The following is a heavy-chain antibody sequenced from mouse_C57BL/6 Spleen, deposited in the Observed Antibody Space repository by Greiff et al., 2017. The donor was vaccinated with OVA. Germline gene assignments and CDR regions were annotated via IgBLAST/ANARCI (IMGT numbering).Heavy chain of an antibody. J-gene: IGHJ2*01. D-gene: IGHD4-1*01. CDR2: ISDGGSYT. V-gene: IGHV5-4*03. CDR3: ASVGLTGRGDY. Sequence: EVMLVESGGGLVKPGGSLKLSCAASGFTFSSYAMSWVRQTPEKRLAWVATISDGGSYTYYPANVKGRFTISRTNAKNNLYLQMSHLKSEDTAMYDCASVGLTGRGDYWGQGTTLTVSS. CDR1: GFTFSSYA.